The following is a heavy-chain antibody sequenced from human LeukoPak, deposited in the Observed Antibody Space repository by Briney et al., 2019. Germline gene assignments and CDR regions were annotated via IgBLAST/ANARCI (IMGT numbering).Heavy chain of an antibody. CDR3: ARDRDITMVRDLYFDY. J-gene: IGHJ4*02. CDR2: INPNSGGT. V-gene: IGHV1-2*02. D-gene: IGHD3-10*01. CDR1: GYTFTGYY. Sequence: ASVKVSCKASGYTFTGYYMHWVRQAPGQGLEWMGWINPNSGGTNYAQKLQGRVTMTTDTSTSTAYMELRSLRSDDTAVYYCARDRDITMVRDLYFDYWGQGTLVTVSS.